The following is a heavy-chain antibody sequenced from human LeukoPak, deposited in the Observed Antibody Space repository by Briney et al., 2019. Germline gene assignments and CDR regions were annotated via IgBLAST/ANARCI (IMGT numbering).Heavy chain of an antibody. V-gene: IGHV3-33*01. CDR2: IWYDGSNK. Sequence: PGRSLRLSCAAYGFTFSSYGMHWVRQAPGKGLEWVAVIWYDGSNKYYADSVKGRFTISRDNSKNTLYLQMNSLRAEDTAVYYCARDRVGYSGYDTLDYWGQGTLVTVSS. CDR1: GFTFSSYG. J-gene: IGHJ4*02. D-gene: IGHD5-12*01. CDR3: ARDRVGYSGYDTLDY.